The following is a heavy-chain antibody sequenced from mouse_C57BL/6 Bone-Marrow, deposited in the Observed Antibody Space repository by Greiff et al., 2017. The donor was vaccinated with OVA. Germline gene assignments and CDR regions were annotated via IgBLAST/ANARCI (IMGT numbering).Heavy chain of an antibody. CDR1: GYTFTSYG. J-gene: IGHJ4*01. V-gene: IGHV1-81*01. CDR3: ARSVRMDY. CDR2: IYPRSGNT. Sequence: QVQLQQSGAELARPGASVKLSCKASGYTFTSYGISWVKQRTGQGLEWIGEIYPRSGNTYYNEKFKGKATLTADKSSSTAYMGLRSLTSEDSAVYFCARSVRMDYWGQGTSVTVSS.